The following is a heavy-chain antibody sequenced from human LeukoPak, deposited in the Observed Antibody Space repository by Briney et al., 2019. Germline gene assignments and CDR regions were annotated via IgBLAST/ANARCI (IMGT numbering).Heavy chain of an antibody. CDR3: ARYTRGLGYMDV. J-gene: IGHJ6*03. D-gene: IGHD3-10*01. CDR1: GFTFDDYG. CDR2: ISWNGGRT. Sequence: GGSLRLSCAASGFTFDDYGMSWVRQAPGKGLEWGSGISWNGGRTGYADSLKGRFTISRDNAKNSLELQMNSLRAEDTALYYCARYTRGLGYMDVWGKGTTVTVSS. V-gene: IGHV3-20*04.